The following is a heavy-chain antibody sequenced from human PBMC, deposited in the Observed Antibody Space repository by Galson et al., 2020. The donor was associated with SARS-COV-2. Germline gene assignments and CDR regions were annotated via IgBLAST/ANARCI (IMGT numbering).Heavy chain of an antibody. V-gene: IGHV1-2*02. D-gene: IGHD3-9*01. Sequence: ASVKVSCKASGYPFTDYYIHWVRQAPGQGLEWMGWINPKRGGPHYAQKFEGRVTMTRDTSITTAYMELSRLRADDTAVYYCARLGYYDVLTGYIVDVWGQGTMVTVSS. CDR3: ARLGYYDVLTGYIVDV. CDR1: GYPFTDYY. CDR2: INPKRGGP. J-gene: IGHJ6*02.